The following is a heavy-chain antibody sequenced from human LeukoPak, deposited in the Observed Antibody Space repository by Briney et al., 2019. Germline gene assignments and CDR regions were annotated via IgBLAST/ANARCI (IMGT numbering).Heavy chain of an antibody. D-gene: IGHD2-2*01. CDR2: IYPGDSDI. CDR1: GYSFTSYW. J-gene: IGHJ4*02. Sequence: GESLKISCKGSGYSFTSYWIGWVRQMPGKGLEWMGIIYPGDSDIRYRPSFQGQVTISADKSISTAYLQWSSLKASGTAMYYCARLYCSSTSCYYDHWGQGILVTVSS. CDR3: ARLYCSSTSCYYDH. V-gene: IGHV5-51*01.